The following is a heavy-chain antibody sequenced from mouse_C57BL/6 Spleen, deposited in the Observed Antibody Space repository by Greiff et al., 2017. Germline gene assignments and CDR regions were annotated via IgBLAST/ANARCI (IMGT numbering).Heavy chain of an antibody. V-gene: IGHV1-80*01. CDR1: GYAFSSYW. CDR2: IYPGDGDT. Sequence: VQLVESGAELVKPGASVKISCKASGYAFSSYWMNWVKQRPGKGLEWIGQIYPGDGDTNYNGKFKGKATLTADKSSSTAYMQLSSLTSEDSAVYFCARSDDYDAMDYWGQGTSVTVSS. D-gene: IGHD2-3*01. CDR3: ARSDDYDAMDY. J-gene: IGHJ4*01.